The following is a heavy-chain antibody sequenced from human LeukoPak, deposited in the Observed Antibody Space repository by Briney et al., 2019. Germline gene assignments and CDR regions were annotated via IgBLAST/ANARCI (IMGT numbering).Heavy chain of an antibody. J-gene: IGHJ4*02. V-gene: IGHV3-7*01. CDR2: TKQDGSDK. Sequence: GGSLRLSCAASGFTFSSYWMSWVRQAPGKGLEWVANTKQDGSDKYYVDSVKGRFTISRDNAKNSLYLQMNSLRAEDTAVYYCAKPRGYSGYVYFDYWGQGTLVTVSS. CDR3: AKPRGYSGYVYFDY. D-gene: IGHD5-12*01. CDR1: GFTFSSYW.